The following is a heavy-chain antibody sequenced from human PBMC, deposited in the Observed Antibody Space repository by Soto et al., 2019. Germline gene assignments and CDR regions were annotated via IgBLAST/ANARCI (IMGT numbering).Heavy chain of an antibody. D-gene: IGHD2-2*01. CDR3: ARDLQNTRSGGMDV. CDR1: GGTFSSYA. Sequence: GASVKVSCKASGGTFSSYAISWVRQAPGQGLEWMGGIIPIFGTANYAQKFQGRVTITADESTSTAYMELSSLRSEDTAVYYCARDLQNTRSGGMDVWGQGTTVTVSS. J-gene: IGHJ6*02. CDR2: IIPIFGTA. V-gene: IGHV1-69*13.